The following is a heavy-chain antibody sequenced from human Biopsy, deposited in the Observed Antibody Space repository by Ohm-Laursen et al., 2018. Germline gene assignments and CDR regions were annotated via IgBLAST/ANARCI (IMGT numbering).Heavy chain of an antibody. J-gene: IGHJ1*01. Sequence: SSVKVSCKVPGGTFSNYGVNWVRQAPGQGLEWLGGNIPILGTGNYAQKFQDRVTVAADTSTSTATMELRSLRSDDTAVYYCATKLTGYFHHWGQGTRVTVSS. CDR2: NIPILGTG. CDR1: GGTFSNYG. CDR3: ATKLTGYFHH. V-gene: IGHV1-69*06. D-gene: IGHD3-9*01.